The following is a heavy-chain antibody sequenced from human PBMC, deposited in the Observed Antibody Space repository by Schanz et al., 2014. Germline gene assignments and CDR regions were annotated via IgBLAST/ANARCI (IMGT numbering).Heavy chain of an antibody. Sequence: QVQLVQSGAEVKKPGSSVKVSCKASGDTFSSYIISWVRQAPGQGLEWMGRIIPILGIANYAQKFQGRVTITADKSTTTAYMELNSLNSDDTAVYYCATLDYADSVSWGQGTLVTVSS. CDR2: IIPILGIA. J-gene: IGHJ5*02. D-gene: IGHD4-17*01. CDR1: GDTFSSYI. V-gene: IGHV1-69*02. CDR3: ATLDYADSVS.